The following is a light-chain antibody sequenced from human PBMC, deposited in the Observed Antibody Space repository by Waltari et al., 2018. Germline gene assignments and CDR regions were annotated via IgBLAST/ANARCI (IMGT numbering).Light chain of an antibody. CDR2: KAN. CDR1: SGSLSTTSY. CDR3: ALYMGSGIWV. V-gene: IGLV8-61*01. J-gene: IGLJ3*02. Sequence: QTVVTQEPSLSVSPGGTVTLTCALSSGSLSTTSYATWYQQTPGQAPRTLVYKANARSSGVPDLCSGSILGNTAAITITGAQADDESDYYCALYMGSGIWVFGGGTRLTVL.